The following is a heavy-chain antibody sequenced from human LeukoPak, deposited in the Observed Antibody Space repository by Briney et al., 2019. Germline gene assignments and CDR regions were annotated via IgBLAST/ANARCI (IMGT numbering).Heavy chain of an antibody. Sequence: SVKVSCKASGGTFSSYAISWVRQAPGQGLEWMGGIIPIFGTANYAQKFQGRVTITADESTSTAYMELSSLRSEDTAVYYCARARDTAMVKEARDYYHTDVWGKGTTVTVSS. CDR1: GGTFSSYA. D-gene: IGHD5-18*01. V-gene: IGHV1-69*13. CDR3: ARARDTAMVKEARDYYHTDV. CDR2: IIPIFGTA. J-gene: IGHJ6*03.